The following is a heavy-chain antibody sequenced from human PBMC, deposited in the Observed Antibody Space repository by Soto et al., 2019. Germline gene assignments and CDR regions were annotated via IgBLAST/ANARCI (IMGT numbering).Heavy chain of an antibody. J-gene: IGHJ3*02. CDR3: AKSRVAAAGTGAFDI. CDR2: FSVSDGGT. CDR1: GFTFSSYA. D-gene: IGHD6-13*01. Sequence: GGSLRLSCAASGFTFSSYALSWVRQAPGKGLEWVSGFSVSDGGTQYADSVKGRFTISRDNSKNTLFLEMNSLTAEDTAVYYCAKSRVAAAGTGAFDIWGQGTMVTVSS. V-gene: IGHV3-23*01.